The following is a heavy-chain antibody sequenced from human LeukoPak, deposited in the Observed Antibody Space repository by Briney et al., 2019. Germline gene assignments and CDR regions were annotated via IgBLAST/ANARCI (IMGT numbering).Heavy chain of an antibody. CDR1: GYSFTSYW. CDR3: ARSGRRWQLEPYYYYYGMDV. J-gene: IGHJ6*02. D-gene: IGHD6-6*01. V-gene: IGHV5-51*01. CDR2: IYPGDSDT. Sequence: GESLKISCKSSGYSFTSYWNGWVRQMPGKGLEWMGIIYPGDSDTRYSPSFQGQVTISADKSISTAYLQWSSLKASDTAMYYCARSGRRWQLEPYYYYYGMDVWGQGTTVTVSS.